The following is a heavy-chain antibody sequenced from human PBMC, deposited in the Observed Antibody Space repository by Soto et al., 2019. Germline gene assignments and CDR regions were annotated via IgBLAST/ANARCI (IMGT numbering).Heavy chain of an antibody. CDR1: GFTFSTYD. Sequence: GGSLRLSCAASGFTFSTYDMHWVRQVPGKGLEWVSAIGSAHDPYYLGSVKGRFSISRENAKNSLYLQMHSLTTGDTAVYYCARAYLGRLPRRADYYYALDVWGQGTTVTVSS. J-gene: IGHJ6*02. D-gene: IGHD1-26*01. CDR3: ARAYLGRLPRRADYYYALDV. V-gene: IGHV3-13*05. CDR2: IGSAHDP.